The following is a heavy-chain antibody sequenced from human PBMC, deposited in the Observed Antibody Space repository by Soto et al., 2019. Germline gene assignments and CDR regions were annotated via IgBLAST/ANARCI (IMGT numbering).Heavy chain of an antibody. CDR2: IKPDGSEK. CDR3: ARGPTVTNLLDY. Sequence: PGGSLRLSCAASGFTFSSYGMHWVRQAPGKGLEWVANIKPDGSEKDYADSVKGRFTISRDNAKNSLYLQMHSLRADDTAVYYCARGPTVTNLLDYWGQGTLVTVSS. J-gene: IGHJ4*02. CDR1: GFTFSSYG. D-gene: IGHD4-17*01. V-gene: IGHV3-7*01.